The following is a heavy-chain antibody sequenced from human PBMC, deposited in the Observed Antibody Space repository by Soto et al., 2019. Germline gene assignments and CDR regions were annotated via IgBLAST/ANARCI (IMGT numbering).Heavy chain of an antibody. V-gene: IGHV1-69*12. D-gene: IGHD5-18*01. CDR3: ASGIQLWLRRINNGYSG. Sequence: QVQLVQSGAEVKKPESSVKVSCKAPGGTFSTYAISWVRQAPGQGLEWMGGIIPMFGTANYAQRFQDRVTMTEDESTKTVYMELSSLRSEDTAVYFCASGIQLWLRRINNGYSGWGQGTLVTVSS. J-gene: IGHJ4*02. CDR1: GGTFSTYA. CDR2: IIPMFGTA.